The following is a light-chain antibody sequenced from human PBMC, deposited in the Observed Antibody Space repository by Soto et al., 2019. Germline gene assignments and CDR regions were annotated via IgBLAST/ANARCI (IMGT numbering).Light chain of an antibody. Sequence: SALTQPASVSGSPGQSITISCTGTSSDVGGYNFVSWYQQHPGKAPKLMIYDVNSRPSGVSHRFSGSKSGNTASLTISGLQAEDDADYYCSSFATTSTYVFGTGTKVTVL. CDR1: SSDVGGYNF. CDR2: DVN. V-gene: IGLV2-14*03. CDR3: SSFATTSTYV. J-gene: IGLJ1*01.